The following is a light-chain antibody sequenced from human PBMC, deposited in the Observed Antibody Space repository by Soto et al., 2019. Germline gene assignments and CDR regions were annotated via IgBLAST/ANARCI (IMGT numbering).Light chain of an antibody. J-gene: IGKJ5*01. CDR2: GAS. V-gene: IGKV3-20*01. Sequence: EIVLTQSPGTLSFSPGERATLSCRSSQSVSSSYLAWYQQKPGQAPRLLIYGASSRATGIPDRFSGSGSGTDFTLTISRLEPEDFAVYYCQQYGSSEEAFGQGTRLEIK. CDR3: QQYGSSEEA. CDR1: QSVSSSY.